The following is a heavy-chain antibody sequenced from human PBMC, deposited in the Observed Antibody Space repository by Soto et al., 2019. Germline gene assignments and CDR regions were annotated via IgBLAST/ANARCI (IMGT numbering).Heavy chain of an antibody. D-gene: IGHD2-8*01. CDR3: AKDGVMGMDV. V-gene: IGHV3-30*18. J-gene: IGHJ6*02. CDR2: ISYDGNNK. Sequence: QVQLVESGGGVVQPGRSLRLSCVASGFTFSNYGMHWVRQAPGKGLEWVAVISYDGNNKYYADSVKGDSVKGRFTISRANSKNTLYLQMNSLRVEDTAVYYCAKDGVMGMDVWGQGTTVTVSS. CDR1: GFTFSNYG.